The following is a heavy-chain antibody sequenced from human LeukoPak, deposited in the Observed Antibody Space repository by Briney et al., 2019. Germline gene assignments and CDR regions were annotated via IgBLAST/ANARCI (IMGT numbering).Heavy chain of an antibody. J-gene: IGHJ6*02. V-gene: IGHV4-4*02. CDR3: ARALGYYDSSGYRRYYYYGMDV. D-gene: IGHD3-22*01. CDR2: IYHSGST. CDR1: GGSISSSNW. Sequence: SGTLSLTCAVSGGSISSSNWWSWVRQPPGKGLEWIGEIYHSGSTNYNPSLKSRVTISVDKSKNQFSLKLSSVTAADTAVYYCARALGYYDSSGYRRYYYYGMDVWGQGTTVTVSS.